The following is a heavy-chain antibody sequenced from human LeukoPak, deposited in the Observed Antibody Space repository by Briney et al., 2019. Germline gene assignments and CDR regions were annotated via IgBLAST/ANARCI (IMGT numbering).Heavy chain of an antibody. Sequence: GGSLRLSCAASGFTFSSYAMHWVRQAPGKGLEWVAVISYDGSNKYYADSVKGRFTISRDNSKNTLYLQMSSLRAEDTAVYYCARDQVTIFGVVMSYYYYYYGMDVWGQGTTVTVSS. D-gene: IGHD3-3*01. CDR3: ARDQVTIFGVVMSYYYYYYGMDV. V-gene: IGHV3-30-3*01. CDR1: GFTFSSYA. CDR2: ISYDGSNK. J-gene: IGHJ6*02.